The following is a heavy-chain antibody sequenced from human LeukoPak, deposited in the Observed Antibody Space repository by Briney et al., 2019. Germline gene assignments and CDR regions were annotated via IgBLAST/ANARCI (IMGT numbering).Heavy chain of an antibody. V-gene: IGHV1-2*04. CDR2: INPNSGGT. J-gene: IGHJ4*02. CDR1: GYTFTGYY. Sequence: ASVKVSCKASGYTFTGYYMHWVRQAPGQGLEWMGWINPNSGGTNYAQKFQGWVTMTRDTSISTSYMELSRLTSDDTAFYYCARGSGLVGATTGLDYWGQGTLVTVSS. CDR3: ARGSGLVGATTGLDY. D-gene: IGHD1-26*01.